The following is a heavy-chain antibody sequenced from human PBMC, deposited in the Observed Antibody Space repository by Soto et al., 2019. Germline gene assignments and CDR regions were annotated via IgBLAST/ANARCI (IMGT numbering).Heavy chain of an antibody. V-gene: IGHV3-7*01. Sequence: GGSLRLSCAASGFTFSSYAMSWVRQAPGKGLEWVANIKQDGSEKYYVDSVKGRFTISRDNAKNSLYLQMNSLRAEDTAVYYCARDHYDILTGYSAPFDYWGQGTLVTVSS. J-gene: IGHJ4*02. CDR1: GFTFSSYA. CDR2: IKQDGSEK. CDR3: ARDHYDILTGYSAPFDY. D-gene: IGHD3-9*01.